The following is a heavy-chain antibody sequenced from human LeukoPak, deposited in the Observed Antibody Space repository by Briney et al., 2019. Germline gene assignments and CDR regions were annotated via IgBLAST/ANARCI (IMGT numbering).Heavy chain of an antibody. J-gene: IGHJ6*02. D-gene: IGHD5-18*01. CDR1: GFTFSSYS. CDR2: TSSSDSTK. Sequence: GGSLRLSCAASGFTFSSYSMNWVRQAPGKGLEWVSYTSSSDSTKYYADSVKGRFTISRDNAKNSLYLQMNSLRDEDTAVYFCARVTDTAMHYFYGMDVWGQGTTVTVSS. V-gene: IGHV3-48*02. CDR3: ARVTDTAMHYFYGMDV.